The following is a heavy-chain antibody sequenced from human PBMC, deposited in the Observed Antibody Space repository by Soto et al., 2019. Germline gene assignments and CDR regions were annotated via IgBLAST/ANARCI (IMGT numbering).Heavy chain of an antibody. D-gene: IGHD3-22*01. CDR2: ISAYNGNT. V-gene: IGHV1-18*04. J-gene: IGHJ2*01. Sequence: ASVKVSCKASGYTFTSYGISWVRQAPGQGLEWMGWISAYNGNTNYAQKLQGRVTMTTDTSTSTAYMELRSLRSDDTAVYYCARVRYYYDSSGHYWYFDLWARGTLVTVSS. CDR1: GYTFTSYG. CDR3: ARVRYYYDSSGHYWYFDL.